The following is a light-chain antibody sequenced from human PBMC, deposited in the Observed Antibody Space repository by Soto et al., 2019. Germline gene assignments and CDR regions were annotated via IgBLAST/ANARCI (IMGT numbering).Light chain of an antibody. CDR3: CSYAGSSTHYV. J-gene: IGLJ1*01. CDR1: SSDVGGYNY. V-gene: IGLV2-11*01. CDR2: DVS. Sequence: QSALTQPRSVSGSPGQSVTISCTGTSSDVGGYNYVSWYQQHPGKAPKLMIYDVSKRPSGVPDRFSGSKSGNTASLTISGLEAEDEADYYCCSYAGSSTHYVFGTGTKLTVL.